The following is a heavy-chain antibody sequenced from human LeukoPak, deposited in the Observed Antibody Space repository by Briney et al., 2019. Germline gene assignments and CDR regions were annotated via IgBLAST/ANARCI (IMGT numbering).Heavy chain of an antibody. D-gene: IGHD3-3*01. Sequence: ASVKVSCKASGYTFTSYDINWVRQATGQGLEWMGWMNPNSGNTGYAQKLQGRVTMTTDTSTSTAYMELRSLRSDDTAVYYCAGNHVAEWSFDYWGQGTLVTVSS. CDR3: AGNHVAEWSFDY. J-gene: IGHJ4*02. CDR1: GYTFTSYD. CDR2: MNPNSGNT. V-gene: IGHV1-8*01.